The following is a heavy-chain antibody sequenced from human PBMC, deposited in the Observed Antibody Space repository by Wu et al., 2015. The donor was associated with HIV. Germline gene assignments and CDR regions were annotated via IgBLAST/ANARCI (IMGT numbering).Heavy chain of an antibody. CDR1: GGSISSYY. CDR3: ASHRYGSGRLDYFDY. D-gene: IGHD3-10*01. J-gene: IGHJ4*02. Sequence: QVQLQESGPGLVKPSETLSLTCTVSGGSISSYYWSWIRQPAGKGLEWIGRIYTSGSTNYNPSLKSRVTMSVDTSKNQFSLKLSSVTAADTAVYYCASHRYGSGRLDYFDYWGQGTLVTVSS. V-gene: IGHV4-4*07. CDR2: IYTSGST.